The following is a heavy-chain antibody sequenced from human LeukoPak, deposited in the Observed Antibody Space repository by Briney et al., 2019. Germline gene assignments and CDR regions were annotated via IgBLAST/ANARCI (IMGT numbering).Heavy chain of an antibody. Sequence: GGSLRLSCAASGFTFSSYWMSWVRQVPGKGLEWVANIKQDGSEKYYVDSVKGRFTISRDNAYNSLYLQMNSLRAEDTAVYHCARDLHYYHSSGSNYYFDYWGQGTLVTVSS. CDR1: GFTFSSYW. CDR3: ARDLHYYHSSGSNYYFDY. D-gene: IGHD3-22*01. J-gene: IGHJ4*02. CDR2: IKQDGSEK. V-gene: IGHV3-7*03.